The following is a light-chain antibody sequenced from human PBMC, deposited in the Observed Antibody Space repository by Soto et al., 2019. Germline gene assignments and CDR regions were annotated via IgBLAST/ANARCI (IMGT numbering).Light chain of an antibody. J-gene: IGLJ1*01. CDR2: GND. CDR1: SSNIGAGYD. Sequence: QSVLTQPPSVSGAPGQGVTISCTGSSSNIGAGYDVHWYQQLPGAAPKLLIFGNDNRPSGVPDRFSGSRSGTSASLAITGLQAEDEADYYCQSYDRSLSGSVFGAGTKVTFL. CDR3: QSYDRSLSGSV. V-gene: IGLV1-40*01.